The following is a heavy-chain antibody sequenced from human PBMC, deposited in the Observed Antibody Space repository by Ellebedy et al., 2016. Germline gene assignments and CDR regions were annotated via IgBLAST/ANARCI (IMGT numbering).Heavy chain of an antibody. CDR1: GFTFSSYA. CDR3: ARDSIQLWPGGFDY. V-gene: IGHV3-30-3*01. Sequence: GESLKISCAASGFTFSSYAMHWVRQAPGKGLEWVAVISYDGSNKYYADSVKGRFTISRDNSKNTLYLQMNSLRAEDTAVYYCARDSIQLWPGGFDYWGQGTLVTVSS. J-gene: IGHJ4*02. CDR2: ISYDGSNK. D-gene: IGHD5-18*01.